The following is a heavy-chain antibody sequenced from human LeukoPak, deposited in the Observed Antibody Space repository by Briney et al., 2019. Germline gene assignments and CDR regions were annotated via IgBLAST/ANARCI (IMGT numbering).Heavy chain of an antibody. CDR3: AKGSYYYDSSGYYYWYFDY. CDR1: GSAFSSYA. J-gene: IGHJ4*02. V-gene: IGHV3-23*01. CDR2: ISGSGGST. Sequence: PGGSLRLSCAASGSAFSSYALSWVRQAPGRGLEWVSAISGSGGSTYYADSVKGRFTISRDNSKNTLYLQMNSLRAEDTAVYYCAKGSYYYDSSGYYYWYFDYWGQGTLVTVSS. D-gene: IGHD3-22*01.